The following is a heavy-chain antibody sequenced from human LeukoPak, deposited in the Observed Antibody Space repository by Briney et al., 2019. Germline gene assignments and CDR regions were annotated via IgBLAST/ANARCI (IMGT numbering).Heavy chain of an antibody. V-gene: IGHV1-46*01. D-gene: IGHD3-22*01. CDR1: GYTFTSYY. J-gene: IGHJ4*02. Sequence: GASVKVSCKASGYTFTSYYMHWARQAPGQGLEWMGIINPSGGSTSYAQKFQGRVTMTRDTSTSTVYMELSSLRSEDTAVYYCARVYDSSGYYYHEGGYFDYWGQGTLVTVSS. CDR3: ARVYDSSGYYYHEGGYFDY. CDR2: INPSGGST.